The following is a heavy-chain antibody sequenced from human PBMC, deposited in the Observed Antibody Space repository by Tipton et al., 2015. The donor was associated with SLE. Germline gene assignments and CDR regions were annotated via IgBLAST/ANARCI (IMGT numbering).Heavy chain of an antibody. D-gene: IGHD1-26*01. Sequence: GSLRLSCAASGFTFSSYWMHWVRQAQGKGLVWVSRINSDGSSTSYADSVKGRFTISRDNAKNTLYVQMNSLRAEDTAVYHCARDLVGPTGYGMDVWGQGTTVTVSS. CDR1: GFTFSSYW. J-gene: IGHJ6*02. CDR3: ARDLVGPTGYGMDV. V-gene: IGHV3-74*01. CDR2: INSDGSST.